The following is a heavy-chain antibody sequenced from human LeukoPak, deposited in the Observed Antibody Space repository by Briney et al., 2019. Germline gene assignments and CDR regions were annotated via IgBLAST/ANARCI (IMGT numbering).Heavy chain of an antibody. V-gene: IGHV4-39*01. Sequence: SETLSLTCTVSGGSISSSNYYWGWIHQPPGKGLEWIGSISYSGSTYYNPSLKSRVTMSVDTSKNQFSLTLSSVTAADTAVYYCATSTIVLIVYAIFDYWGQGTLVTVSS. CDR2: ISYSGST. J-gene: IGHJ4*02. CDR1: GGSISSSNYY. D-gene: IGHD2-8*01. CDR3: ATSTIVLIVYAIFDY.